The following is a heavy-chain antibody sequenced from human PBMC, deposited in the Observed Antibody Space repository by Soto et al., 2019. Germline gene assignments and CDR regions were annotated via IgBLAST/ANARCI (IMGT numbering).Heavy chain of an antibody. CDR1: GFSLSTSGVG. Sequence: QITLKESGPTLVKPTQTLTLTCTFSGFSLSTSGVGVGWIRQPPGKALEWLALIYWDDDKRYSPSLKSRLTITKDTSKIQVVLTMTNMDPVDTATYYCALDFPTGSGYYPFDYWGQGTLVTVSS. J-gene: IGHJ4*02. V-gene: IGHV2-5*02. CDR3: ALDFPTGSGYYPFDY. CDR2: IYWDDDK. D-gene: IGHD3-22*01.